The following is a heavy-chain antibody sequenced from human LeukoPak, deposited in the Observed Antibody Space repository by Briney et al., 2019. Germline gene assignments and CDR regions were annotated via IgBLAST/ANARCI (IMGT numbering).Heavy chain of an antibody. V-gene: IGHV3-66*01. J-gene: IGHJ4*02. CDR3: ARSRGSSSLWPNFDY. Sequence: GGSLRLSCAASGFTVSSNYMSWVRQAPGKGLEWVSVIYSGGSTYYADSVKGRFTISRDNSKNTLYLQMNSLRAEDTAVYYCARSRGSSSLWPNFDYRGQGTLVTVSS. D-gene: IGHD6-6*01. CDR1: GFTVSSNY. CDR2: IYSGGST.